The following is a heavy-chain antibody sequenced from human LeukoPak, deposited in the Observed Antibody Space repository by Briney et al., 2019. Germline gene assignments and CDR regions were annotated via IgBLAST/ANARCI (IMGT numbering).Heavy chain of an antibody. V-gene: IGHV3-23*01. CDR2: ISGSGDDT. CDR1: GFTFRQYA. J-gene: IGHJ4*02. D-gene: IGHD3-10*01. Sequence: GGSLRLPCAASGFTFRQYAMSWVRQAPGKGLEWVSGISGSGDDTYYTDSVKGRFTISRDNSKNTLYLQMNSLRAEDTAVYYCAKVGGGKERTYYYGSGSDWGQGTLVTVSS. CDR3: AKVGGGKERTYYYGSGSD.